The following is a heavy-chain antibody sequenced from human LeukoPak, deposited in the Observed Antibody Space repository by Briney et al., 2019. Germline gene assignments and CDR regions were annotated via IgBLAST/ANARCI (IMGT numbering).Heavy chain of an antibody. CDR1: GFTFSSYA. CDR3: AKVPFTYYYDSSGYYDADY. J-gene: IGHJ4*02. D-gene: IGHD3-22*01. CDR2: ISGSGGST. Sequence: GGSLRLSCAASGFTFSSYAITWVRQAPGKGLEWVSAISGSGGSTYYADSVKGRFTISRDNSKNTLYLQMNSLRAEDTAVYYCAKVPFTYYYDSSGYYDADYWGQGTLVTVSS. V-gene: IGHV3-23*01.